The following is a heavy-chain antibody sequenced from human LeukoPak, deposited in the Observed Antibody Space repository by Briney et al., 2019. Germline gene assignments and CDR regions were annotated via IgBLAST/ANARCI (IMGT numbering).Heavy chain of an antibody. V-gene: IGHV4-34*01. CDR3: ASDDYYGSGSYRW. Sequence: SETLSLTCAVYGGSFSGYYWSWIRQPPGKGLEWIGEINHSGSTNYNPSLKSRVTISVDTSKNQFSLKLSSVTAADTAVYYCASDDYYGSGSYRWWGQGTLVTVSS. CDR2: INHSGST. CDR1: GGSFSGYY. D-gene: IGHD3-10*01. J-gene: IGHJ4*02.